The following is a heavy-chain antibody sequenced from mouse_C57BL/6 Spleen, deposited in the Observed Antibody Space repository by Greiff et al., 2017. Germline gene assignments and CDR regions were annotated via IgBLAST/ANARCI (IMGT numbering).Heavy chain of an antibody. CDR3: ARTGEQLRLAHDFGY. J-gene: IGHJ2*01. V-gene: IGHV5-17*01. Sequence: EVKVEESGGGLVKPGGSLKLSCAASGFTFSDYGMHWVRQAPEKGLEWVAYISSGSSTIYYADTVKGRFTISREHAKNTLFLLMTSLRCEDTAMYYCARTGEQLRLAHDFGYWGQGTTLTVSS. D-gene: IGHD3-2*02. CDR1: GFTFSDYG. CDR2: ISSGSSTI.